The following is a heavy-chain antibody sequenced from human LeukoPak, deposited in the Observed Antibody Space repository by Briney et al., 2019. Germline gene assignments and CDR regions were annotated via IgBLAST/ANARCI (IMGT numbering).Heavy chain of an antibody. V-gene: IGHV4-34*01. Sequence: SETLSLTCAVYGGSFSGCYWSWIRQHPGKGLEWIGYIYYSGSTNYNPSLKSRVTISVDTSKNQFSLKLSSVTAADTAVYYCARGRVNYYYYYGMDVWGQGTTVTVSS. CDR2: IYYSGST. CDR3: ARGRVNYYYYYGMDV. D-gene: IGHD3-3*01. J-gene: IGHJ6*02. CDR1: GGSFSGCY.